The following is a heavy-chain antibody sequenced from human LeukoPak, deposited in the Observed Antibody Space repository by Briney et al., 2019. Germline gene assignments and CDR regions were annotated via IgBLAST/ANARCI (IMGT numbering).Heavy chain of an antibody. J-gene: IGHJ4*02. CDR1: GGSFSGYY. CDR3: ATQILLCHYY. D-gene: IGHD2-8*02. CDR2: INHSGST. Sequence: SETLSLTCAVYGGSFSGYYWSWIRQPPGKGLEWTGEINHSGSTNYNPSLKSRITMSVDTSKNQFSLNLSSVTAADTAVYYCATQILLCHYYWGQGTLVTVSS. V-gene: IGHV4-34*01.